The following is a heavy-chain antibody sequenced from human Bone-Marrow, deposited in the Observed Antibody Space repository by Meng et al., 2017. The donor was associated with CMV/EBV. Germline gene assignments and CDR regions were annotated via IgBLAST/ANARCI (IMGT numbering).Heavy chain of an antibody. CDR1: GYTFTSYG. V-gene: IGHV1-18*01. CDR2: ISAYNGNT. CDR3: ARARKTRGIAAAAAVFDY. D-gene: IGHD6-13*01. J-gene: IGHJ4*02. Sequence: ASVKVSCKASGYTFTSYGISWVRQAPGRGLEWMGWISAYNGNTNYAQKLQGRVTMTTDTSTSTAYMELRSLRSDDTAVYYCARARKTRGIAAAAAVFDYWGQGTLVTVSS.